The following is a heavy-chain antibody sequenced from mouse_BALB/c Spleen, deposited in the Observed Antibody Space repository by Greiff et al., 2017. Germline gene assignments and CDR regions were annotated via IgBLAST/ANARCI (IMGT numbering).Heavy chain of an antibody. CDR3: AREASMITAFAY. J-gene: IGHJ3*01. CDR2: IYPGDGDT. Sequence: QVQLQQSGPELVKPGASVKISCKASGYAFSSSWVNWVKQRPGQGLVWIGRIYPGDGDTNYNGQFKVKATLTADKSSTTSYMQLSSLTPVASAVYVCAREASMITAFAYGGQGTLVTVSA. CDR1: GYAFSSSW. D-gene: IGHD2-4*01. V-gene: IGHV1-82*01.